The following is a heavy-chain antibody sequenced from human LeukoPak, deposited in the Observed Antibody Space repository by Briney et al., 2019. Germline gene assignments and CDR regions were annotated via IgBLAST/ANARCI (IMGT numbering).Heavy chain of an antibody. Sequence: SVKVACKASGGTFSSYAISWVQQAPGQGLEWMGGIIPIFGTANYAQKFQGRVTITADESTSTAYMELSSLRSEDTAVYYCAINWENHSTNFDYWGQGTLVTVSS. CDR3: AINWENHSTNFDY. CDR1: GGTFSSYA. CDR2: IIPIFGTA. J-gene: IGHJ4*02. V-gene: IGHV1-69*13. D-gene: IGHD7-27*01.